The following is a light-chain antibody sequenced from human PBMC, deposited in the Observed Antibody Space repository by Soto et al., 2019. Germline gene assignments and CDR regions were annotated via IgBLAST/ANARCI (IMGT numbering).Light chain of an antibody. V-gene: IGKV2-28*01. J-gene: IGKJ5*01. CDR1: QSLLHSNGYNY. CDR3: MQSLQTPG. Sequence: DLVMTQSPLSLPVTPGEPASISCRSSQSLLHSNGYNYLNWYLQKPGQSPQLLIYLGSNRASGVSDRFSGSGSGTDFTLKISTVEAEDVGVYYCMQSLQTPGFGQGTRLEIK. CDR2: LGS.